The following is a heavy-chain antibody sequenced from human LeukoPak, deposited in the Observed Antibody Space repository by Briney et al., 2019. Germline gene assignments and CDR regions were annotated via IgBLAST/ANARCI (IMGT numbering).Heavy chain of an antibody. J-gene: IGHJ4*02. CDR1: GGSSSGYY. Sequence: SETLSLTCAVYGGSSSGYYWSWIRQPPGKGLEWIGEINHSGSTNYNPSLKSRVTISVDTSKNQFSLKLSSVTAADTAVYYCARSLRHLPRFPTYWGQGTLVTVSS. CDR2: INHSGST. CDR3: ARSLRHLPRFPTY. D-gene: IGHD3-16*01. V-gene: IGHV4-34*01.